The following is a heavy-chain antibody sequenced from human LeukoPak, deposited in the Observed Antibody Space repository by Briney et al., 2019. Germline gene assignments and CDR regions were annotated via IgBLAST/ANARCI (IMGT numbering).Heavy chain of an antibody. CDR2: ISWNSGSI. CDR1: GFTFDDYA. D-gene: IGHD3-3*02. V-gene: IGHV3-9*01. CDR3: AKDILAEAGGYFDY. J-gene: IGHJ4*02. Sequence: PGGSLRLSCAASGFTFDDYAMHWVRQAPGKGLEWVSGISWNSGSIGYADSVKGRFTISRDNAKNSLYLQMNSLRAEDTALYYCAKDILAEAGGYFDYWGQGTLVTVSP.